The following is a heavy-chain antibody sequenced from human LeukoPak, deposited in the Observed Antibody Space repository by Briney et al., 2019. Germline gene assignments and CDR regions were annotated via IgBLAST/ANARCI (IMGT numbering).Heavy chain of an antibody. CDR3: ARDPSGYSYGLVWFDP. J-gene: IGHJ5*02. D-gene: IGHD5-18*01. CDR1: GGSISSSSYY. CDR2: IYYSGST. Sequence: SETLSLTCTVSGGSISSSSYYWGWIRQPPGKGLEWIGSIYYSGSTYYNPSLKSRVTISVDTSKNQFSLKLSSVTAVDTAVYCCARDPSGYSYGLVWFDPWGQGTLVTVSS. V-gene: IGHV4-39*07.